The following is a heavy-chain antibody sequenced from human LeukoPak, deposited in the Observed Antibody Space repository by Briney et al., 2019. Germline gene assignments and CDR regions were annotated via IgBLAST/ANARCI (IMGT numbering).Heavy chain of an antibody. Sequence: GESLRISCKGSGYSFTNYWTSWVRQMPGQGLEWMGIIYPGDSQTRYSPSFQGQVTISADKFISTAYLQWSSLKASDTAIYYCARSSVNWFDPWGQGTLVTVSS. V-gene: IGHV5-51*01. J-gene: IGHJ5*02. D-gene: IGHD3-3*01. CDR1: GYSFTNYW. CDR2: IYPGDSQT. CDR3: ARSSVNWFDP.